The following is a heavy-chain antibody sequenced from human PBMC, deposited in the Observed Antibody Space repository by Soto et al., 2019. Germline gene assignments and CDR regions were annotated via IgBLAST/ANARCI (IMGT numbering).Heavy chain of an antibody. J-gene: IGHJ4*02. CDR1: GYTFTSYA. V-gene: IGHV1-3*01. CDR2: INAGNGNT. CDR3: ARERGYCSSTSCWEGQGCFDY. D-gene: IGHD2-2*01. Sequence: QVQLVQSGAEVKKPGASVKVSCKASGYTFTSYAMHWVRQAPGQRLEWMGWINAGNGNTKYSQKFQGRVTITRDTSASTAYMELSSLRSEDTAVYYCARERGYCSSTSCWEGQGCFDYWGQGTLVTVSS.